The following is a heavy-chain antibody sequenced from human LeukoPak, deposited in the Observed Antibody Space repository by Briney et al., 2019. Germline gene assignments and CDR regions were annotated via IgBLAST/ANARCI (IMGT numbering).Heavy chain of an antibody. CDR2: ISYDGSNK. J-gene: IGHJ3*02. Sequence: GGSLRLSCAASGFTFSNYGMHWVRQAPGKGLEWVAVISYDGSNKYYADSVKGRFTISRDNSKNTLYLQMNSLRAEDMAVYYCAKDWDIVVVVAAPWGAFDIWGQGTMVTVSS. V-gene: IGHV3-30*18. CDR3: AKDWDIVVVVAAPWGAFDI. CDR1: GFTFSNYG. D-gene: IGHD2-15*01.